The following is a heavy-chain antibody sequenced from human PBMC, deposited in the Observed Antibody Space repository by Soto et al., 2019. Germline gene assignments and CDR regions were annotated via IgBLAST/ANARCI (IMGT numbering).Heavy chain of an antibody. V-gene: IGHV4-4*07. CDR2: IYTSGST. Sequence: SETLSLTCTVSGGSISSYYWSWIRQPAGKGLEWIGRIYTSGSTNYNPSLKSRVTMSGDTSKNQFSLKRSSVTAADTAVYYWARGSYYGMDVWGQGTTVTVSS. J-gene: IGHJ6*02. CDR1: GGSISSYY. CDR3: ARGSYYGMDV.